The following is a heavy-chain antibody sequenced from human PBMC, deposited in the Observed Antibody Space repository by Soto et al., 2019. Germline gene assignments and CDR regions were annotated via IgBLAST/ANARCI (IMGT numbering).Heavy chain of an antibody. D-gene: IGHD6-13*01. CDR1: GFTFSSYG. J-gene: IGHJ2*01. CDR2: IWYDGSNK. Sequence: QVQLVESGGGVVQPGRSLRLSCAASGFTFSSYGMHWVRQAPGKGLEWVAVIWYDGSNKYYADSVKGRFTISRDNSKNTLYLQMNSLRAEDTAVYYCAREGRQLARYWYFDLWGRGTLVTVSS. CDR3: AREGRQLARYWYFDL. V-gene: IGHV3-33*01.